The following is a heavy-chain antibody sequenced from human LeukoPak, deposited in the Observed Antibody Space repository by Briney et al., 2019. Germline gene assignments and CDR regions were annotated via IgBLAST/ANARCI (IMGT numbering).Heavy chain of an antibody. CDR2: ISGSGGNT. CDR1: GFTFNNYG. V-gene: IGHV3-23*01. J-gene: IGHJ4*02. CDR3: AKATGYLL. Sequence: GGSLRLSCAASGFTFNNYGMSWVRQAPGKGLEWVSAISGSGGNTYNADSVKGRFTISRANSENTLYLQMNNLRAEDTAVYYCAKATGYLLWGQGTLVTVSS. D-gene: IGHD1-14*01.